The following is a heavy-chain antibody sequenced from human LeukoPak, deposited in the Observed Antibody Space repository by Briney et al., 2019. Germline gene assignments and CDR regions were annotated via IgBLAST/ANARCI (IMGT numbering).Heavy chain of an antibody. CDR3: TTDKGITMVRGVIMY. D-gene: IGHD3-10*01. J-gene: IGHJ4*02. V-gene: IGHV3-23*01. CDR1: GFTFSSYA. Sequence: GGSLRLSCAASGFTFSSYAMSWVRQAPGKGLEWVSAISGSGGSTYYADSVKGRFTISRDNSKNTLYLQMNSLKTEDTAVYYCTTDKGITMVRGVIMYWGQGTLVTVSS. CDR2: ISGSGGST.